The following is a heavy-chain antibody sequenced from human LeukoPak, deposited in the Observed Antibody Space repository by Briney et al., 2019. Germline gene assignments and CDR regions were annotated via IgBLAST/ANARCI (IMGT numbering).Heavy chain of an antibody. CDR2: INTNTGNP. D-gene: IGHD4-11*01. V-gene: IGHV7-4-1*02. J-gene: IGHJ6*03. CDR1: GYTFTSYA. CDR3: ARVSYSNYDYYYYYMDV. Sequence: GASVKVSCKASGYTFTSYAMNWVRQAPGQGLEWMGWINTNTGNPTYAQGFTGRFVLSLDTSVSTAYLQISSLKAEDTAVYYCARVSYSNYDYYYYYMDVWGKGTTVTVSS.